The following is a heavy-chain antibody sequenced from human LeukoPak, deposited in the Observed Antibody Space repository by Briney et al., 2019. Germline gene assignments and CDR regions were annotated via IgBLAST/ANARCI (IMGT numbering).Heavy chain of an antibody. J-gene: IGHJ4*02. V-gene: IGHV3-48*03. Sequence: PGGSLRLSCAASGFTFSRYEMNWVRQAPGKGLEWLSYISSSGGTIYYADSVRGRLTISRDNAKNSLYLQMNSLRAEDTAVYYCARGEDIVALTARGTFDYWGQGTLVTVSS. CDR3: ARGEDIVALTARGTFDY. CDR2: ISSSGGTI. D-gene: IGHD2-21*02. CDR1: GFTFSRYE.